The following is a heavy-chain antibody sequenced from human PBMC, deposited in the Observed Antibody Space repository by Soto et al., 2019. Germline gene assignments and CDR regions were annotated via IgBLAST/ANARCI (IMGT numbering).Heavy chain of an antibody. D-gene: IGHD5-12*01. CDR2: IIYDGSNK. V-gene: IGHV3-30*04. CDR1: GLTFSRYA. CDR3: AAELGNTGYDGHDY. J-gene: IGHJ4*02. Sequence: QVQLVESGGGVVQPGRSLRLSCAASGLTFSRYAMHWVRQAPGKGLEWVAVIIYDGSNKHYADSVQGRFTISRDNSKKTLYLQMNSLSAEDTAVYYCAAELGNTGYDGHDYWGQGTLVTVSP.